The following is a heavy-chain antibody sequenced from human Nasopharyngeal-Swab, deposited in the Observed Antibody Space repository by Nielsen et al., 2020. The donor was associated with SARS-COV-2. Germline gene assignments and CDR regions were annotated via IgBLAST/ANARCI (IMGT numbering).Heavy chain of an antibody. CDR3: AKDDRRSQWLVDYYYGMDV. Sequence: GESLKISCAASGFTFSSYAMSWVRQAPGKGLEWVSALSGSGGSTYYADSVKGRFTISRDNSKNTLYLQMNSLRAEDTAVYYCAKDDRRSQWLVDYYYGMDVWGQGTTVTVSS. J-gene: IGHJ6*02. D-gene: IGHD6-19*01. V-gene: IGHV3-23*01. CDR2: LSGSGGST. CDR1: GFTFSSYA.